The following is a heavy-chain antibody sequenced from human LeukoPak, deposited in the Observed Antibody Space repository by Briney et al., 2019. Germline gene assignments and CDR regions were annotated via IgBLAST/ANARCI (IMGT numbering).Heavy chain of an antibody. CDR1: GGSISSSSYY. CDR3: ARVPGDAAAGPWYWFDP. D-gene: IGHD6-13*01. Sequence: SETLSLTCTVSGGSISSSSYYWGWIRQPPGKGLEWIGRIYTSGSTNYNPSLKSRVTMSVDTSKKQFSLKLSSVTAADTAVYYCARVPGDAAAGPWYWFDPWGQGTLVTVSS. CDR2: IYTSGST. V-gene: IGHV4-61*05. J-gene: IGHJ5*02.